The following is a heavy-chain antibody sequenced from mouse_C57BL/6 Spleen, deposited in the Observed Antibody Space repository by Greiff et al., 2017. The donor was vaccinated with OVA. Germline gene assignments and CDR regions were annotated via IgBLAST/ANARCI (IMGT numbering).Heavy chain of an antibody. V-gene: IGHV1-18*01. Sequence: VQLKQSGPELVKPGASVKIPCKASGYTFTDYNMDWVKQSHGKSLEWIGDINPNNGGTIYNQKFKGKATLTVDKSSSTAYMELRSLTSEDTAVYYCARRGRLGGYFDVWGTGTTVTVSS. CDR1: GYTFTDYN. CDR3: ARRGRLGGYFDV. CDR2: INPNNGGT. J-gene: IGHJ1*03. D-gene: IGHD3-1*01.